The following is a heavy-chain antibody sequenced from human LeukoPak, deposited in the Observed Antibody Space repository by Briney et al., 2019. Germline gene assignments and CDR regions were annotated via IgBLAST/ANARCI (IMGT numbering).Heavy chain of an antibody. D-gene: IGHD4-17*01. Sequence: GRSMTLSCAASGLTVSTNYMNCVRHPPGGGMEWVSVIYSAVSTYYADPGKGRFNITSDNAKSTLYLQMNSLRAEDTAVYYCARDTVTTFRFRDYYYYGMDVWGQGTTVTVSS. CDR1: GLTVSTNY. V-gene: IGHV3-53*01. CDR2: IYSAVST. CDR3: ARDTVTTFRFRDYYYYGMDV. J-gene: IGHJ6*02.